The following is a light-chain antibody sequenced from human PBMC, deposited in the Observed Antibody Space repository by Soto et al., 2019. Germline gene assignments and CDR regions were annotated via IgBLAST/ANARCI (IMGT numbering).Light chain of an antibody. CDR3: QQLNSYPQT. V-gene: IGKV1-9*01. CDR1: QGISTF. CDR2: GAS. J-gene: IGKJ4*01. Sequence: DIQLTQSPPFLSASVGDRVTITCRASQGISTFLAWFQQKPGKAPKLLIYGASTLQSRVPSRFSGSGSGTEFTLTISSLQPEDFATYYCQQLNSYPQTFGGGSKVEIK.